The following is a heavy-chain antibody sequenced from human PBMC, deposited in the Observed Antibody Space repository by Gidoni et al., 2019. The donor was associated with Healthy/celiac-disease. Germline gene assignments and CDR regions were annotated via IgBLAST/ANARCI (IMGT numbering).Heavy chain of an antibody. CDR2: LSSSSSTI. CDR1: GFTFSSDS. V-gene: IGHV3-48*02. Sequence: EVQLVESGGGLVQPGGSLRLSCAASGFTFSSDSMNWVRQAPGKGLEWVSYLSSSSSTIYYADSVKGRFTISRDNAKNSLYLQMNSLRDEDTAVYYCARPPSVFHYDSSGYYGNYYHYMDVWGKGTTVTVSS. J-gene: IGHJ6*03. CDR3: ARPPSVFHYDSSGYYGNYYHYMDV. D-gene: IGHD3-22*01.